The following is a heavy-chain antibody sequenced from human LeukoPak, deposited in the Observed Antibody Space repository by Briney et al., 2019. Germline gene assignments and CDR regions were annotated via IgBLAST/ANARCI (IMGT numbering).Heavy chain of an antibody. Sequence: GGSLRLSCAASGFTFSSYGMHWVRQAPGKGLEWVAVISYDGSNKYYADSVKGRFTISRDNSKNTLYLQMNSLRAEDTAVYYCARAHELFDYWGQGTLVTVSS. CDR1: GFTFSSYG. CDR3: ARAHELFDY. J-gene: IGHJ4*02. V-gene: IGHV3-30*03. CDR2: ISYDGSNK. D-gene: IGHD1-26*01.